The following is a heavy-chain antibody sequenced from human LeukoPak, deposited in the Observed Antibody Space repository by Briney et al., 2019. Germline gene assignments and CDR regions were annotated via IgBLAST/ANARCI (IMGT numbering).Heavy chain of an antibody. V-gene: IGHV3-49*03. D-gene: IGHD6-19*01. CDR1: GFTLGAYL. J-gene: IGHJ4*02. CDR3: SRGSGWLSVY. CDR2: ISGGTT. Sequence: GSLRLSCTASGFTLGAYLMSWFRQAPGKGLEWIGFISGGTTEYAASVKGRFTISRDDSTSIAYLQMNSLTTEDTAVYYCSRGSGWLSVYWGQGTLVTVSS.